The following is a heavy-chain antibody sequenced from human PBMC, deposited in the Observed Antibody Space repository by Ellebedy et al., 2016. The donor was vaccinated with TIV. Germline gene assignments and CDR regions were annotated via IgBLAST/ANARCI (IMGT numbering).Heavy chain of an antibody. J-gene: IGHJ5*02. CDR2: TTYSETT. CDR3: ARGPATGTSRGRFDL. Sequence: MPSETLSLTCTASGGSINYHAHCWGWIRQPPGKGLEWIASTTYSETTFHKSSLESRVSISVDTSKGQLSLKVNSVTAEDTAVYYCARGPATGTSRGRFDLWGQGTLVSVSS. V-gene: IGHV4-39*01. CDR1: GGSINYHAHC. D-gene: IGHD1/OR15-1a*01.